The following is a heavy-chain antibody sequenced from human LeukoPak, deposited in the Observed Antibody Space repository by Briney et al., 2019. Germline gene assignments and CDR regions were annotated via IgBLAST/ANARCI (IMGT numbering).Heavy chain of an antibody. J-gene: IGHJ4*02. CDR1: GGSITSSSYY. D-gene: IGHD7-27*01. V-gene: IGHV4-39*07. CDR3: AKDMGIRYFDY. Sequence: SETLSLTCTVSGGSITSSSYYWGWIRQPPGKGLEWIGSIDYSGSAFYNPSLKSRVTISVDTSKNKFSPRLSSVTAADTAVYYCAKDMGIRYFDYWGQGTLVTVSS. CDR2: IDYSGSA.